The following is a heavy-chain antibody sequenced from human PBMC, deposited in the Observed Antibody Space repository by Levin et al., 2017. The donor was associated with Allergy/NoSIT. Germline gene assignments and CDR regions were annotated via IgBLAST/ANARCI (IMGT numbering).Heavy chain of an antibody. J-gene: IGHJ3*02. Sequence: ASVKVSCKASGYTFTGYYMHWVRQAPGQGLEWMGRINPNSGGTNYAQKFQGRVTMTRDTSISTAYMELSRLRSDDTAVYYCARAKPDYDFWSGYRDAFDIWGQGTMVTVSS. D-gene: IGHD3-3*01. V-gene: IGHV1-2*06. CDR3: ARAKPDYDFWSGYRDAFDI. CDR2: INPNSGGT. CDR1: GYTFTGYY.